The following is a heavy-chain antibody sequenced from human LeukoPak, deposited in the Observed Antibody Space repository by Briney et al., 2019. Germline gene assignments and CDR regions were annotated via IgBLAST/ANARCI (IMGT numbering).Heavy chain of an antibody. D-gene: IGHD2-2*02. CDR2: INHSGST. V-gene: IGHV4-34*01. CDR1: GGSFSGYY. CDR3: ASYCSSTSCYNFQH. J-gene: IGHJ1*01. Sequence: PSETLSLTCAVYGGSFSGYYWSWIRQPPGKGLEWIGEINHSGSTNYNPSLKSRVTISVDTSKNQFSLKLSSVTAADTAVYYCASYCSSTSCYNFQHWGQGTLVTVSS.